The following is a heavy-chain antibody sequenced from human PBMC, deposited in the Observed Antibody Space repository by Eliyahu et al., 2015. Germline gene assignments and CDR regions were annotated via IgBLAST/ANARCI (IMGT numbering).Heavy chain of an antibody. CDR1: GGSISSSSYY. J-gene: IGHJ4*02. CDR2: IYYTGTT. D-gene: IGHD2-15*01. Sequence: QLQLQESGPGLVKPSETLSLTCIVSGGSISSSSYYWGWIRQPPGKGLEWIGTIYYTGTTYYNPSLQSRVTISVDTSKNQFSLKLHSVTAADTAVYFCARRLFCSGGSCSTFDSWGQGTLVTVSS. CDR3: ARRLFCSGGSCSTFDS. V-gene: IGHV4-39*01.